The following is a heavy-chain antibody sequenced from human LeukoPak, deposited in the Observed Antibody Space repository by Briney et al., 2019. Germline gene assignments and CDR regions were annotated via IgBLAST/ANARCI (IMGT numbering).Heavy chain of an antibody. CDR2: IYYSGST. CDR1: GGSISSYY. CDR3: ASLGTLAAFDI. D-gene: IGHD6-13*01. Sequence: PSETLSLTCTVSGGSISSYYWSWIRQPPGKGLEWIGYIYYSGSTNYNPSLKSRVTISVDTSKNQFSLKLSSVTAADTAVYYCASLGTLAAFDIWGQGTMVTVSS. V-gene: IGHV4-59*01. J-gene: IGHJ3*02.